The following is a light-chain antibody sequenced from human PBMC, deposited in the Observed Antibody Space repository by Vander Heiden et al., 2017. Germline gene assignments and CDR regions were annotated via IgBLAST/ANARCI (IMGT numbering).Light chain of an antibody. J-gene: IGKJ3*01. CDR3: QQHGNFPFT. Sequence: DIQMTQSPSSLSAPVGDGVTITCQASQDISKYLNWYQQKPGKAPKLLIYDGSNLETGGPSRLSGSGSGTDFTFTISSLQPEDIETYFCQQHGNFPFTFGPGTKVDIK. V-gene: IGKV1-33*01. CDR1: QDISKY. CDR2: DGS.